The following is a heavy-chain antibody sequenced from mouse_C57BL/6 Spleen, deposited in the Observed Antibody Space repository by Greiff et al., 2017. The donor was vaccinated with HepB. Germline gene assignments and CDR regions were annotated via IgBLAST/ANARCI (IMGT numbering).Heavy chain of an antibody. Sequence: EVKLVESGGGLVKPGGSLKLSCAASGFTFSSYAMSWVRQTPEKRLEWVATISDGGSYTYYPDNVKGRFTISRDNAKNNLYLQMSHLKSEDTAMYYCAREGWSYAMDYWGQGTSVTVSS. CDR2: ISDGGSYT. V-gene: IGHV5-4*01. CDR1: GFTFSSYA. CDR3: AREGWSYAMDY. J-gene: IGHJ4*01. D-gene: IGHD1-1*02.